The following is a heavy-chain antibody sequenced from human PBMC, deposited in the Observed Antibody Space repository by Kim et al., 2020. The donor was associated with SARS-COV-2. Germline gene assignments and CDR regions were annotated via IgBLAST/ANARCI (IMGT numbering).Heavy chain of an antibody. V-gene: IGHV1-69*04. Sequence: SVKVSCKASGGTFSSYTISWVRQAPGQGLEWMGRIIPILGIANYAQKFQGRVTITADKSTSTAYMELSSLRSEDTAVYYCARDGHSGSSLWFDYWGQGTLVTVSS. CDR1: GGTFSSYT. J-gene: IGHJ4*02. CDR3: ARDGHSGSSLWFDY. D-gene: IGHD1-26*01. CDR2: IIPILGIA.